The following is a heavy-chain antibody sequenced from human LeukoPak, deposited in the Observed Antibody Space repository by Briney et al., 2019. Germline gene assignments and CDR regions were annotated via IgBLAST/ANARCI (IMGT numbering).Heavy chain of an antibody. CDR1: VYTFTINN. CDR2: INPSGGRT. V-gene: IGHV1-46*01. CDR3: VSSSTPPTYFGY. Sequence: ASENLSCKSSVYTFTINNMHWRRHRPGQGLERMGIINPSGGRTSYAQKIQGRVTMTRDTSTSTVYMELSSLRSEDTAVYYCVSSSTPPTYFGYWGQGTLVTVSS. D-gene: IGHD6-6*01. J-gene: IGHJ4*02.